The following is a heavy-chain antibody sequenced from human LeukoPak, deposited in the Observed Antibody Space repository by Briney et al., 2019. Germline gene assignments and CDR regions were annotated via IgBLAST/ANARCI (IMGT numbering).Heavy chain of an antibody. J-gene: IGHJ4*02. Sequence: PGMSLRLSCAASGFTFSRYAMHWVRQAPGKGLEWVAVIWYDGSNHYYVDSVKGRFTISRDNSKKMLYLQMNSLRAEDTAVYYCARDWYYDSSGYLPYWGQGTLVIVSS. CDR2: IWYDGSNH. V-gene: IGHV3-33*01. CDR3: ARDWYYDSSGYLPY. D-gene: IGHD3-22*01. CDR1: GFTFSRYA.